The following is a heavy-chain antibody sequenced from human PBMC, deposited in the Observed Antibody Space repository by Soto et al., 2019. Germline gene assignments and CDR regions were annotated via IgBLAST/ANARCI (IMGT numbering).Heavy chain of an antibody. CDR3: ARDQVGEQWLPYDSYGMDV. D-gene: IGHD6-19*01. CDR1: GFTISSYA. CDR2: ISYEGSNK. J-gene: IGHJ6*02. Sequence: GGSVTRSCAGSGFTISSYAMHWVRQAPGKGLEWVAVISYEGSNKYYADSVKGRFTISRDNSKNTLFLQMNSLRAEDTAVYYCARDQVGEQWLPYDSYGMDVWGQGTTVTVSS. V-gene: IGHV3-30-3*01.